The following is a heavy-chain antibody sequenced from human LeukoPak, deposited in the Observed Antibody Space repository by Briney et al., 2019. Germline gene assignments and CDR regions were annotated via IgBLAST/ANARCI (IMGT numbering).Heavy chain of an antibody. J-gene: IGHJ5*02. CDR3: ATTGYSSGCGWFDP. Sequence: SETLSLTCTVSGGSISSYYWSWIRQPPGKGLEWIGYIYYSGSTNYNPSLKSRVTISVDTSKNRFSLKLSSVTAADTAVYYCATTGYSSGCGWFDPWGQGTLVTVSS. V-gene: IGHV4-59*08. CDR2: IYYSGST. CDR1: GGSISSYY. D-gene: IGHD6-19*01.